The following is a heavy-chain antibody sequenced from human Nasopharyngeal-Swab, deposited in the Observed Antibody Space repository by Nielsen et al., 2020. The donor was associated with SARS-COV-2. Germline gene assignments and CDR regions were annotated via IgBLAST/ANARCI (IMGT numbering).Heavy chain of an antibody. V-gene: IGHV3-7*01. D-gene: IGHD3-3*01. CDR3: ARDRNGFIYYYYGMDV. J-gene: IGHJ6*02. CDR2: IKQDGSEK. CDR1: GFTFSSYW. Sequence: GESLKISCAASGFTFSSYWMSWVCQAPGKGLEWVANIKQDGSEKYYVDSVKGRFTISRDNAKNSLYLQMNSLRAEDTAVYYCARDRNGFIYYYYGMDVWGQGTTVTVSS.